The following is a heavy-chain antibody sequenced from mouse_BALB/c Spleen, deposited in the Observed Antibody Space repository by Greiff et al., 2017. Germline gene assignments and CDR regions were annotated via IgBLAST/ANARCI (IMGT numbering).Heavy chain of an antibody. CDR2: ISTYYGDA. Sequence: QVHVKQSGAELVRPGVSVKISCKGSGYTFTDYAMHWVKQSHAKSLEWIGVISTYYGDASYNQKFKGKATMTVDKSSSTAYMELARLTSEDSAIYYCARSTMITIYAMDYWGQGTSVTVSS. CDR1: GYTFTDYA. J-gene: IGHJ4*01. D-gene: IGHD2-4*01. V-gene: IGHV1S137*01. CDR3: ARSTMITIYAMDY.